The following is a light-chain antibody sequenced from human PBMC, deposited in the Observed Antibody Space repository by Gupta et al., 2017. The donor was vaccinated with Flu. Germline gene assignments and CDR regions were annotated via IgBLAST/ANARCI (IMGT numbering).Light chain of an antibody. CDR2: KAS. J-gene: IGKJ1*01. Sequence: DIQMTQSPSTLSASVGDRVTITCQASQSISNRLAWYQQKAGKPPKILIYKASTLEGGVPSRFSGSGSGTQFTLTISSLQPDDFATYYCQQYDYYWTFGQGTKVEI. V-gene: IGKV1-5*03. CDR1: QSISNR. CDR3: QQYDYYWT.